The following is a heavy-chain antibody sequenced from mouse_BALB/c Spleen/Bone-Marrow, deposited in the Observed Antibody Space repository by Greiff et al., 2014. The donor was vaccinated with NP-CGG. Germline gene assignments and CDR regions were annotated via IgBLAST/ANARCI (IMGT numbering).Heavy chain of an antibody. D-gene: IGHD1-2*01. J-gene: IGHJ2*01. CDR1: GYTFTSYW. CDR3: TRGGTTAFDY. Sequence: LQESGSELVRPGASVKLSCKASGYTFTSYWMHWVKQRHGQGLEWIGNTYPGSGSTNYDEKFKSKGTLTVDTSSSTAYMHLSSLTSEDSAVYYCTRGGTTAFDYWGQGTTLTVSS. V-gene: IGHV1S22*01. CDR2: TYPGSGST.